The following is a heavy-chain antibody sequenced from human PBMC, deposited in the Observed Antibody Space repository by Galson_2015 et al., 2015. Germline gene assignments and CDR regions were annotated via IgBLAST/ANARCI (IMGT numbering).Heavy chain of an antibody. Sequence: SLRLSCAASGFIFTNYAIHWVRQAPGKGLEWVAFMSFDGSQKYYADSVKGRFTISRDNSKNTLYLQMNTLRTEDTAVYYCERLRRWLQLDFDFWGQGTLVTVSS. CDR3: ERLRRWLQLDFDF. J-gene: IGHJ4*02. CDR2: MSFDGSQK. V-gene: IGHV3-30*04. D-gene: IGHD5-24*01. CDR1: GFIFTNYA.